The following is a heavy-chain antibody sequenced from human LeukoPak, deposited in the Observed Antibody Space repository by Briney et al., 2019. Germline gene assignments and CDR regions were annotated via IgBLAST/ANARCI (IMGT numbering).Heavy chain of an antibody. CDR2: IWYDGSNK. J-gene: IGHJ4*02. CDR3: ARDAERGYSYGYMDY. Sequence: GGSLRLSCAASGFTFSSYGMHWVRQAPGKGLEWVAVIWYDGSNKYYADSVKGRFTISRDNPKNTLYLQMNSLRAEDTAVYYCARDAERGYSYGYMDYWGQGTLVTVSS. CDR1: GFTFSSYG. V-gene: IGHV3-33*01. D-gene: IGHD5-18*01.